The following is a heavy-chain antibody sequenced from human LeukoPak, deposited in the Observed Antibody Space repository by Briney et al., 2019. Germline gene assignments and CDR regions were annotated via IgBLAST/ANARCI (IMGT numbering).Heavy chain of an antibody. V-gene: IGHV1-18*01. J-gene: IGHJ4*02. CDR2: ISAHNGNT. CDR3: ARDLRYYDSSGYLSIDY. CDR1: GYTFTSYG. Sequence: GASVKVSCKASGYTFTSYGISWVRQAPGQGLEWMGWISAHNGNTNYAQKLQGRVTMTTDTSTSTAYMELRSLRSDDTAVYYCARDLRYYDSSGYLSIDYWGQGTLVTVSS. D-gene: IGHD3-22*01.